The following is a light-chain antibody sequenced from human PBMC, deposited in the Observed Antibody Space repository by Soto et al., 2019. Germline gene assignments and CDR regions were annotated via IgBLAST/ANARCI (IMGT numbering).Light chain of an antibody. V-gene: IGKV1-5*01. J-gene: IGKJ1*01. CDR2: DAS. CDR1: QSITTW. CDR3: QQYENYWT. Sequence: DIQMTQSPSTLSASVGDRVVITCRASQSITTWLAWYQQKPAKAPKLLIYDASSLDSGVPSRFSGSGSGTEFSLTISNLQPDDCATYYCQQYENYWTFGQGTKVDIK.